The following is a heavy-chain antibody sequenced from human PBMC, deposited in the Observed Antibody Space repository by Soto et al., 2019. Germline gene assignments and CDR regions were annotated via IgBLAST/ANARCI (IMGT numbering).Heavy chain of an antibody. Sequence: PSETLSLTCTVCSGSIGSYYWSWIRQPPGKGLEWIGYIYYSGSTNYNPSLKSRVTISVDTSKNQFSLKLSSVTAADTAVYYCARGYCSGGSCQDAFDIWGQGTMVTVSS. CDR2: IYYSGST. V-gene: IGHV4-59*01. J-gene: IGHJ3*02. CDR1: SGSIGSYY. D-gene: IGHD2-15*01. CDR3: ARGYCSGGSCQDAFDI.